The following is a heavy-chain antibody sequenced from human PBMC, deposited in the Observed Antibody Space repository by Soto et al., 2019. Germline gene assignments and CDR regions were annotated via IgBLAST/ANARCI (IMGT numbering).Heavy chain of an antibody. CDR1: GYTFTSYA. Sequence: ASVKVSCKASGYTFTSYAMHWVRQAPGQRLEWMGWINAGNGNTKYSQKFQGRVTITRDTSASTAYMELSSLRSEDTAVYYCARSSDCSGGSCPYYYYYYGMDVWGQGTTVTVSS. CDR2: INAGNGNT. V-gene: IGHV1-3*01. D-gene: IGHD2-15*01. J-gene: IGHJ6*02. CDR3: ARSSDCSGGSCPYYYYYYGMDV.